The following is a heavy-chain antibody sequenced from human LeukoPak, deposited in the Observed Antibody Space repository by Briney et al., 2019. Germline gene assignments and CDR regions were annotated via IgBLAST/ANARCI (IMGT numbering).Heavy chain of an antibody. CDR1: GGSFSGYY. CDR3: ARRWIAAAGISIKPLTLPYNWFDP. D-gene: IGHD6-13*01. V-gene: IGHV4-34*01. J-gene: IGHJ5*02. CDR2: INHSGST. Sequence: SETLSLTCAVYGGSFSGYYWSWIRQPPGKGLEWIGEINHSGSTNYNPSLKSRVTISVDTSKNQFSLKLSSVTAADTAVYYCARRWIAAAGISIKPLTLPYNWFDPWGQGTLVTVSS.